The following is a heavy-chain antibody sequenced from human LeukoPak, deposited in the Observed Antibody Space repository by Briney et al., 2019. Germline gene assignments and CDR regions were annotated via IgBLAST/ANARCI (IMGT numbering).Heavy chain of an antibody. J-gene: IGHJ4*02. CDR3: ARVTFGDPPPPFDY. CDR1: GFTFSSYS. D-gene: IGHD3-10*01. CDR2: ISSSSSYI. Sequence: GGSLRLSCAASGFTFSSYSMNWVRQAPGKGLEWVSSISSSSSYIYYADSVKGRFTISRDNAKNSLYLQMNSLRAEDTAVYYCARVTFGDPPPPFDYWGQGTLVTVSS. V-gene: IGHV3-21*01.